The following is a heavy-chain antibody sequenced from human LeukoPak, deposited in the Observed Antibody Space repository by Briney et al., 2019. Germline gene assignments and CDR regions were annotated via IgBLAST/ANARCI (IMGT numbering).Heavy chain of an antibody. CDR2: ISAYNGHT. D-gene: IGHD4-17*01. CDR3: ARDLAYNYGDPHYFDY. Sequence: ASVKVSFKASAYTFTNYGISWVRQAPGQGLEWMGWISAYNGHTNSAQKLQGRVTMTTDTSTNTAYMELRSLRSDDTAVYYCARDLAYNYGDPHYFDYWGQGTLVTVSS. CDR1: AYTFTNYG. J-gene: IGHJ4*02. V-gene: IGHV1-18*01.